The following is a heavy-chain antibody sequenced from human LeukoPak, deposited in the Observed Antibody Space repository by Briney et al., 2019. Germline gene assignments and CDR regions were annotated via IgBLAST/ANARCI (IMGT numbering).Heavy chain of an antibody. CDR3: ARDLCGSPSCLDD. CDR1: GFTFSSYA. CDR2: ISGSGGST. V-gene: IGHV3-23*01. D-gene: IGHD2-2*01. J-gene: IGHJ4*02. Sequence: GGSLRLSCAASGFTFSSYAMSWVRQAPGKGLEWVSAISGSGGSTYYADSVKGRFTISRDNSKNTLYLQMNSLRAEDTAVYYCARDLCGSPSCLDDRGQGTLVTVSS.